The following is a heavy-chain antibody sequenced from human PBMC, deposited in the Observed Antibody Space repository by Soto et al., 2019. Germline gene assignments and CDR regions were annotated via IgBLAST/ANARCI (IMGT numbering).Heavy chain of an antibody. J-gene: IGHJ4*02. CDR1: GGSISSSSYY. D-gene: IGHD2-2*01. CDR2: IYYSGST. CDR3: ARHDIVVVPATFDY. V-gene: IGHV4-39*01. Sequence: SETLSLTCTVSGGSISSSSYYWGWIRQPPGKGLEWIGSIYYSGSTYYNPSLKSRVTISVDTSKNQFSLKLSSVTAADTAVYYCARHDIVVVPATFDYWGQGTLVTVSS.